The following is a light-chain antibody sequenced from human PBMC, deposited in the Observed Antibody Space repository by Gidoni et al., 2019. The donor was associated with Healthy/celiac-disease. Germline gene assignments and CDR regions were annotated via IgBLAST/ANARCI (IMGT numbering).Light chain of an antibody. V-gene: IGLV3-1*01. CDR3: QAWDSSTVV. CDR2: QDS. CDR1: KSGDKY. Sequence: SYELTQPLSVSVSPGQTASITCSGDKSGDKYACWYQQKPGQSPVRVIYQDSKRPSGIPERFSGSNSGNTATLTISGTQAMDEADYYCQAWDSSTVVFGGGTKLTVL. J-gene: IGLJ2*01.